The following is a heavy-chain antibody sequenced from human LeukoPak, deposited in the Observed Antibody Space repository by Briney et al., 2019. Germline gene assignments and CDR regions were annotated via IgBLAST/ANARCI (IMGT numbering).Heavy chain of an antibody. CDR3: TTDVGSYYYYYMDV. CDR2: IKSKTDGGTT. V-gene: IGHV3-15*01. J-gene: IGHJ6*03. D-gene: IGHD1-26*01. CDR1: GFTFSNAW. Sequence: GGSLRLSCAASGFTFSNAWMSWVRQAPGKGLEWAGRIKSKTDGGTTDYAAPVKGRFTISRDDSKNTLYLQMNSLKTEDTAVYYCTTDVGSYYYYYMDVWGKGTTVTISS.